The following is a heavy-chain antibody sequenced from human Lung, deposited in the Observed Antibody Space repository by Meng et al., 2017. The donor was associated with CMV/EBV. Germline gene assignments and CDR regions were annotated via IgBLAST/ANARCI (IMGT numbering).Heavy chain of an antibody. CDR3: ARGVVHDYSNRQWDIDQ. CDR2: LIPMFGAV. V-gene: IGHV1-69*05. Sequence: SVKVSCKASGGTFSAHAISWVRQAPGQGLEWMGGLIPMFGAVNFAQNFRGRVTLTTDGSTTTAHMELRRLGYEDTALYFCARGVVHDYSNRQWDIDQWGQGTLVTVSS. J-gene: IGHJ4*02. CDR1: GGTFSAHA. D-gene: IGHD4-11*01.